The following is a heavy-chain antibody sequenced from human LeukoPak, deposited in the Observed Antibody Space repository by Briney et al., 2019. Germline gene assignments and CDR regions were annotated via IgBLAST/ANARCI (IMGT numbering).Heavy chain of an antibody. CDR1: GFTFSSYA. CDR2: ISGSGGST. J-gene: IGHJ3*02. D-gene: IGHD3-22*01. Sequence: GASLRLSCAASGFTFSSYAMSWVRQAPGKGLEWVSAISGSGGSTYYADSVKGRFTISRDKSKNTLYLQMNSLRAEDTAVYYCAKDAYYYDSSGYSPYDAFDIWGQGTMVTVSS. CDR3: AKDAYYYDSSGYSPYDAFDI. V-gene: IGHV3-23*01.